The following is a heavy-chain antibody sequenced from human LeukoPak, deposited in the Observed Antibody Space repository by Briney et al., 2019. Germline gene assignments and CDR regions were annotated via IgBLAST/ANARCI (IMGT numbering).Heavy chain of an antibody. D-gene: IGHD3-3*01. Sequence: GASVKVSCKASGGTFSSYAISWVRQAPGQGLEWMGGIIPIFGTANYAQKFQGRVTITTDESTSTAYMELSSLRSEDTAVYYCARSGRGDFWSGYYDPYYFDYWGQGTLVTVSS. J-gene: IGHJ4*02. CDR1: GGTFSSYA. CDR2: IIPIFGTA. CDR3: ARSGRGDFWSGYYDPYYFDY. V-gene: IGHV1-69*05.